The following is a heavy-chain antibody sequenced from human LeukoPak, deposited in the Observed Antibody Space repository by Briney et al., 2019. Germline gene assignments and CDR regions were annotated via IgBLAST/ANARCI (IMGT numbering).Heavy chain of an antibody. Sequence: ASVIVSCKLSGYTLTHLSLHWVRQAPGKGVGRMGVFDPQDGETIYAQKFLGRVTITHDTSTDTAYMELSSLRAEDTAVYYCATDAPPPNTYSSGWYKRFDLWGQGTLVTVSS. CDR3: ATDAPPPNTYSSGWYKRFDL. CDR1: GYTLTHLS. D-gene: IGHD6-19*01. J-gene: IGHJ5*02. CDR2: FDPQDGET. V-gene: IGHV1-24*01.